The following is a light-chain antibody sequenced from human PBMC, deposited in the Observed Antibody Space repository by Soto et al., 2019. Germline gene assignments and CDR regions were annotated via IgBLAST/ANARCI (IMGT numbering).Light chain of an antibody. Sequence: DIQMTQSPSSLSASIGDRVTITCRASQAVSISLNWYQQKSGKAPTLLIYAASTLQSGVPSRFSRSGSGTEFTLTISSLQPEDFATYYCQHSSSIPLTFGGGTKVEIK. V-gene: IGKV1-39*01. J-gene: IGKJ4*01. CDR2: AAS. CDR3: QHSSSIPLT. CDR1: QAVSIS.